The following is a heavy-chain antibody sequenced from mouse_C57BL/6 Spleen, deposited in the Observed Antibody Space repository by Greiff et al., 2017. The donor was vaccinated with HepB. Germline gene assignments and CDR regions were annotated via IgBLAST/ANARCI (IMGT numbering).Heavy chain of an antibody. J-gene: IGHJ4*01. Sequence: VQLQQSGPVLVKPGASVKMSCKASGYTFTDYYMNWVKQSHGKSLEWIGVINPYNGGTSYNQKFKGKATLTVDKSSSTAYMELNSLTSEESAVYYCAKSNYYAMDYWGQGTSVTVSS. CDR3: AKSNYYAMDY. CDR1: GYTFTDYY. CDR2: INPYNGGT. V-gene: IGHV1-19*01. D-gene: IGHD2-5*01.